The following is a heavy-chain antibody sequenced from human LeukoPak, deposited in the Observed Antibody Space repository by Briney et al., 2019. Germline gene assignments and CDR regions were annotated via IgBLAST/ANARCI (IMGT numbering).Heavy chain of an antibody. Sequence: GGSLRLSCAASGFTFSNYWMTWVRQAPGKGLEWVANIKQNGSEKYYVDSVKGRFTISRDNAKNSLYLQMNSLRAEDTAVYYCARDRGTSKYWGQGTLVTVPS. CDR1: GFTFSNYW. CDR3: ARDRGTSKY. V-gene: IGHV3-7*01. D-gene: IGHD2-2*01. J-gene: IGHJ4*02. CDR2: IKQNGSEK.